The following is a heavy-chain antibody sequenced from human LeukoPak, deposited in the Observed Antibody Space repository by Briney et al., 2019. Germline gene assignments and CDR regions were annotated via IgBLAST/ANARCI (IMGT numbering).Heavy chain of an antibody. CDR3: ARVRKSSGWYGGWFDP. D-gene: IGHD6-19*01. Sequence: ASVKVSCKASGYTFTGCYMHWVRQAPGQGLEWMGWINPNSGGTNYAQKFQGRVTMTRDTSISTAYMELSRLRSDDTAVYYCARVRKSSGWYGGWFDPWGQGTLVTVSS. CDR2: INPNSGGT. J-gene: IGHJ5*02. V-gene: IGHV1-2*02. CDR1: GYTFTGCY.